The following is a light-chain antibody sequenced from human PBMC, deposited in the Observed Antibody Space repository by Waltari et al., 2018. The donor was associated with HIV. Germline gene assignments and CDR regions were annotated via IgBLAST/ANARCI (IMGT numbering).Light chain of an antibody. CDR2: SNN. CDR3: ATWDDSLSGPV. CDR1: SSDIGTNT. V-gene: IGLV1-44*01. Sequence: QSVLPQAPSASGTPGQKVTISCSGSSSDIGTNTVNWYQQFPGTAPKPLIYSNNQRPSGVPDRFSGSKSGTSASLAISGLRSEDEAEYHCATWDDSLSGPVFGGGTQLTVL. J-gene: IGLJ2*01.